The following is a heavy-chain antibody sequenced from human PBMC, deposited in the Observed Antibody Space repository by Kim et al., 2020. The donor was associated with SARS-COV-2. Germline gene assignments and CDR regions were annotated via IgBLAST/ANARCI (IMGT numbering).Heavy chain of an antibody. CDR3: ARDIVVVPAAILVRGFDP. Sequence: ASVKVSCKASGYTFTSYAMHWVRQAPAQRREWMGWINAGNGNTKYSQKFQGRVTITRDTSASTAYMELSSLRSEDTAVYYCARDIVVVPAAILVRGFDPWGQGTLVTVSS. CDR1: GYTFTSYA. J-gene: IGHJ5*02. V-gene: IGHV1-3*01. CDR2: INAGNGNT. D-gene: IGHD2-2*02.